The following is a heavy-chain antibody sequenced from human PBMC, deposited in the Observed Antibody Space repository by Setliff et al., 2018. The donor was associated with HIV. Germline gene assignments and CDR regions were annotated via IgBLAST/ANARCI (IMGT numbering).Heavy chain of an antibody. V-gene: IGHV3-7*03. CDR2: IKHDGSEK. CDR1: GFTLRTYW. D-gene: IGHD3-16*01. Sequence: GGSLRLSCAASGFTLRTYWMSWVRQAPGKGLEWVANIKHDGSEKFCVDSVRGRFTISRDNSKNTLYLQMNSLRAEDTAVYYCAARLNFDYWGQGTLVTVSS. J-gene: IGHJ4*02. CDR3: AARLNFDY.